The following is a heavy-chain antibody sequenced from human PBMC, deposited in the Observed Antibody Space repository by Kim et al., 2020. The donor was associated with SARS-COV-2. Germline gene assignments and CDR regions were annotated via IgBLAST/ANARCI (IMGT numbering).Heavy chain of an antibody. V-gene: IGHV4-61*07. J-gene: IGHJ4*02. Sequence: SLKSRVTISVDTSKNQFSLKLSSVTAADTAVYYCARHYYYGSGSQRHFDYWGQGTLVTVSS. CDR3: ARHYYYGSGSQRHFDY. D-gene: IGHD3-10*01.